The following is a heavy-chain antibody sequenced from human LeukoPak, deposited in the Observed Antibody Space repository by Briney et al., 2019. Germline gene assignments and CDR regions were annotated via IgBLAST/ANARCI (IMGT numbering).Heavy chain of an antibody. J-gene: IGHJ5*02. V-gene: IGHV1-18*01. CDR2: ISGYNGNT. CDR1: GYTFTSYG. D-gene: IGHD6-19*01. Sequence: GASVKVSCKAPGYTFTSYGISWVRQAPGQGLEWMGWISGYNGNTKYAQKLQGRDTMTTDTSTTTAYMELRSLRSDDTAVYYCARDGSGGFDPWGQGTLVTVSS. CDR3: ARDGSGGFDP.